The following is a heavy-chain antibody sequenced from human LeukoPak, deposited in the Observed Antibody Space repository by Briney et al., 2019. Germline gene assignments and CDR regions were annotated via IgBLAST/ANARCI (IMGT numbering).Heavy chain of an antibody. CDR3: AVPPSYDILTGYYGMDV. Sequence: ASVKVSCKASGYTFTSYDINWVRQAPGQGLEWMGWINTNTGNPTYAQGFTGRFVFSLDTSVSTAYLQISSLKAEDTAVYYCAVPPSYDILTGYYGMDVWGQGTTVTVSS. CDR1: GYTFTSYD. CDR2: INTNTGNP. J-gene: IGHJ6*02. D-gene: IGHD3-9*01. V-gene: IGHV7-4-1*02.